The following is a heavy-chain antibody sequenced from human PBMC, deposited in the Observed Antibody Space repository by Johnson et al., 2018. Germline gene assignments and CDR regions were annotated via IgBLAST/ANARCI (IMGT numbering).Heavy chain of an antibody. D-gene: IGHD3-22*01. Sequence: VQLVQSGGGLVKPGGSLRLSCAASGFTFSSYAMSWVRQAPGKGLEWVSAISGSGGSTYYADSVKGRFTSARDNSKNTRYLQMNSLRAEDTAVYYCAKDPPWYYYDSSARQNEMVQHWGQGTLVTVSS. CDR3: AKDPPWYYYDSSARQNEMVQH. V-gene: IGHV3-23*04. J-gene: IGHJ1*01. CDR1: GFTFSSYA. CDR2: ISGSGGST.